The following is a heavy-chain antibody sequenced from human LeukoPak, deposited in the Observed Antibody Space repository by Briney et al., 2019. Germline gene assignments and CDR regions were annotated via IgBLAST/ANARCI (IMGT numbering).Heavy chain of an antibody. Sequence: ASVKVSCKASGGTFSSYAISWVRQAPGQGLEWMGGIIPIFGTANYAQKFQGRVTTTADESTSTAYMELSSLRSEDTAVYYCARAQGVVVPAAIWSYWGQGTLVTVSS. CDR2: IIPIFGTA. CDR3: ARAQGVVVPAAIWSY. V-gene: IGHV1-69*13. J-gene: IGHJ4*02. D-gene: IGHD2-2*01. CDR1: GGTFSSYA.